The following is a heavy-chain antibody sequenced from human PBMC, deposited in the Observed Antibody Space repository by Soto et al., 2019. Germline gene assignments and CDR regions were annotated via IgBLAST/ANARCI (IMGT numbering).Heavy chain of an antibody. V-gene: IGHV4-61*01. D-gene: IGHD3-9*01. CDR1: GGSVNNKTYY. CDR2: VYYSGTT. J-gene: IGHJ4*02. Sequence: SETLSLTCSVSGGSVNNKTYYWSWIRQPPGKRLEWIGYVYYSGTTDYNPSLRSRVTISIDMSKNQFSLRLSSVTAADTALYYCARTTAVPNTLRSRYFFDFWGQGTLVTVSS. CDR3: ARTTAVPNTLRSRYFFDF.